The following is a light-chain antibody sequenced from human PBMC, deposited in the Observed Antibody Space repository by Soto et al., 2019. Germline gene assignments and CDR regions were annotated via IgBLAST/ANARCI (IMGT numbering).Light chain of an antibody. CDR2: GAS. Sequence: IVLTQSLCTLSFSPGERATLSCRASHSVSSRYLAWYQPKPGQAPRLLIYGASSRATGIPDWFSGSGSGTNFTLTISRLDPEDFAVYYCRQYGSSPRWRFGEGAKVDI. CDR3: RQYGSSPRWR. V-gene: IGKV3-20*01. J-gene: IGKJ1*01. CDR1: HSVSSRY.